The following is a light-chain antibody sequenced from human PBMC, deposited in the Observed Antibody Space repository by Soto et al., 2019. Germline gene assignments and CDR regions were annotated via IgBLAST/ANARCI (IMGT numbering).Light chain of an antibody. CDR3: QQYDSYST. J-gene: IGKJ4*01. CDR2: KAS. V-gene: IGKV1-5*03. Sequence: DIQMTQFPSTLAASVGDRVTITCRASQSISSWLAWYQQKPGKAPNLLIYKASTLGSGVPSRFSGSGFGTEFTLTISSLQPDDIATYYCQQYDSYSTFGGGTKVEIK. CDR1: QSISSW.